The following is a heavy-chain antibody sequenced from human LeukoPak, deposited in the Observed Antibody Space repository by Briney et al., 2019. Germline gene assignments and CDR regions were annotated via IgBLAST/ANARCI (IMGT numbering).Heavy chain of an antibody. V-gene: IGHV4-61*02. CDR3: WNQDGSSDY. CDR1: GGSISSGSYY. J-gene: IGHJ4*02. Sequence: PSETLSLTCTVSGGSISSGSYYWSWIRQPAGKGLEWIGRIYTSGSTNYNPSLKSRVTISVDTSKNQFSLKLSSVTAADTAVYYCWNQDGSSDYWGQGTLVTVSS. CDR2: IYTSGST. D-gene: IGHD5-24*01.